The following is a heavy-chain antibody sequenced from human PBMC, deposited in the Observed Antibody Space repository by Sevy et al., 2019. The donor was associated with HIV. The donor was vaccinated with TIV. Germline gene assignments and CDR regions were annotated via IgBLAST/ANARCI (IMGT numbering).Heavy chain of an antibody. V-gene: IGHV4-34*01. D-gene: IGHD3-9*01. J-gene: IGHJ4*02. Sequence: SESLSLICAVYGGSFSGYYWSWIRQPPGKGLEWIGEINHSGSTNYNPSLKSRVTISVDTSKNQYSLKLSSVTATDTSAYYCALHDYDILTGYYAWGQGTLVTVSS. CDR2: INHSGST. CDR3: ALHDYDILTGYYA. CDR1: GGSFSGYY.